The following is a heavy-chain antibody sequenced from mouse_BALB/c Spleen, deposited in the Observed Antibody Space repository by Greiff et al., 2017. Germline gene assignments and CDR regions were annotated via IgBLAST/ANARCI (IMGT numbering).Heavy chain of an antibody. J-gene: IGHJ4*01. CDR2: INPGSGGT. CDR3: ARRDYYAMDY. Sequence: QVQLQQSGAELVRPGTSVKVSCKASGYAFTNYLIEWVKQRPGQGLEWIGVINPGSGGTNYNEKFKGKATLTADKSSSTAYMQLSSLTSDDSAVYFCARRDYYAMDYWGQGTSVTVSS. CDR1: GYAFTNYL. V-gene: IGHV1-54*01.